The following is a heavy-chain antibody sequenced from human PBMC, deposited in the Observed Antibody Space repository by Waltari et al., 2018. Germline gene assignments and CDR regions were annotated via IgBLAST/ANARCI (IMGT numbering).Heavy chain of an antibody. D-gene: IGHD3-3*01. Sequence: DVRLLESGGGLVRPGGSLRLSCAAPGLTVSSTHMSWVRQAPGQGLECVSVIYLAGRTSPADSVLGRFTISRDVSQNTLYLQMNNLRPEDTAVYYCATARDEFTASIFFDHWGQGALVSVSS. J-gene: IGHJ4*02. V-gene: IGHV3-66*02. CDR3: ATARDEFTASIFFDH. CDR2: IYLAGRT. CDR1: GLTVSSTH.